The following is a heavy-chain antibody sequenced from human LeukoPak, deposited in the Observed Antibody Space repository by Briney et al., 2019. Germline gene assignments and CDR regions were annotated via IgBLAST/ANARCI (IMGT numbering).Heavy chain of an antibody. CDR2: TGGSGEST. V-gene: IGHV3-23*01. CDR1: GFTFRNYG. J-gene: IGHJ6*04. CDR3: AKGTADYGSGYGMDV. Sequence: GGSLRLSCAVSGFTFRNYGMNWVRQAPGKGLEWVSATGGSGESTYYADSVKGRFTISRDNSKNTLFLQMNSLTAEDMAVYYCAKGTADYGSGYGMDVWGKGTTVIVSS. D-gene: IGHD3-10*01.